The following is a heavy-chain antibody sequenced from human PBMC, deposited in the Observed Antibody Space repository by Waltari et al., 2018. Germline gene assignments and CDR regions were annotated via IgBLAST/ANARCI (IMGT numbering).Heavy chain of an antibody. CDR2: ISYDGSNK. J-gene: IGHJ4*02. CDR3: ARSYCSSTSCYPFDY. Sequence: QVQLVESGGGVVQPGRSLRLSCAASGFTFSSYAMHWVRQAPGKGLEGVAVISYDGSNKYYADSVKGRFTISRDNSKNTLYLQMNSLRAEDTAVYYCARSYCSSTSCYPFDYWGQGTLVTVSS. V-gene: IGHV3-30-3*01. D-gene: IGHD2-2*01. CDR1: GFTFSSYA.